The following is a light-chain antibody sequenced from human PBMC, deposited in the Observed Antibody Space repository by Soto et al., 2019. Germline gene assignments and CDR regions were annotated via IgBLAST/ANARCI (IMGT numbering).Light chain of an antibody. CDR2: EVT. Sequence: QSALTQPPSASGSPGQSVTISCTGTSSDVGGHNYVSWYQQRPGKAPKLIIYEVTQRPSGVSDRFSGSKSGNTATLTVSGLQAEDEADYHCSSYTSSSTLDVVFGGGTKLTVL. CDR3: SSYTSSSTLDVV. V-gene: IGLV2-8*01. CDR1: SSDVGGHNY. J-gene: IGLJ2*01.